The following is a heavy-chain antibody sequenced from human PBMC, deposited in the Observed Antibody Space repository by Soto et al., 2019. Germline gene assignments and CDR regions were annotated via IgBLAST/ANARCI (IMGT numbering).Heavy chain of an antibody. CDR1: GGSFSGYY. V-gene: IGHV4-34*01. CDR2: INHSGST. J-gene: IGHJ4*02. Sequence: SETLSLTCAVYGGSFSGYYWSWIRQPPGKGLEWIGEINHSGSTNYNPSLKSRVTISVDTSKNQFSLKLSSVTAADTAVYYCARRAWAARRLTYWGQGTLVTVSS. D-gene: IGHD6-6*01. CDR3: ARRAWAARRLTY.